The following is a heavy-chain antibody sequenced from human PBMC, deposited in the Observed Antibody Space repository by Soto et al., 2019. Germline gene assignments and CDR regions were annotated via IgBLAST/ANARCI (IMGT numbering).Heavy chain of an antibody. J-gene: IGHJ4*02. CDR1: GFTFSSYA. Sequence: GGSLRLSCAASGFTFSSYAMHWVRQAPGKGLEWVAVISYDGSNKYYADSVKGRFTISRDNSKNTLYLQMNSLRAEDTAVYYCAREGITIFGVSAFDYWGQGTLVTVSS. V-gene: IGHV3-30-3*01. CDR2: ISYDGSNK. CDR3: AREGITIFGVSAFDY. D-gene: IGHD3-3*01.